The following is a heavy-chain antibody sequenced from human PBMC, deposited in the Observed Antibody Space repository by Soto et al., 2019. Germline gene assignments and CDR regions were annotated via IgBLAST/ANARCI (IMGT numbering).Heavy chain of an antibody. CDR2: IYYSGST. J-gene: IGHJ6*02. D-gene: IGHD3-3*01. Sequence: QVQLQESGPGLVKPSQTLSLTCTVSGGSISSGGYYWSWIRQHPGKGLEWIGYIYYSGSTYYNPSLKSRVTISVDTSKTQFSLKLSSVTAADTAVYYCARDFVRSYYYYGMDVWGQGTTVTVSS. V-gene: IGHV4-31*03. CDR1: GGSISSGGYY. CDR3: ARDFVRSYYYYGMDV.